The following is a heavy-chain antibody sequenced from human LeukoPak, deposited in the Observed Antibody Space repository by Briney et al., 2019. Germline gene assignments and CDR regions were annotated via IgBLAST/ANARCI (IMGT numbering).Heavy chain of an antibody. V-gene: IGHV4-34*01. CDR1: GGSFNTYY. CDR2: INHSGST. CDR3: ARYASGGYYWFDP. D-gene: IGHD3-10*01. J-gene: IGHJ5*02. Sequence: SETLSLTCAVYGGSFNTYYWSWIRQPPGKGLEWIGEINHSGSTNYSPSLKSRVTISVDTSKSQFSLKLSSVTTADTALYYCARYASGGYYWFDPWGQGTLVTVSS.